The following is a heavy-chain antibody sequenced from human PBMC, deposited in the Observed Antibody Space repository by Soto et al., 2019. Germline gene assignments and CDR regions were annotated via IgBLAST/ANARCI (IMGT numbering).Heavy chain of an antibody. V-gene: IGHV3-48*01. CDR2: ISSSRSNT. Sequence: EVQLVESGGGLVQPGGSLRLSCAASGFTFSAYSMNWVRQAAGKGLAWVSDISSSRSNTYYADCVKGRFTSSRDNAKHSLLLQMKRLRAEDTAVYSCASLLGGESRSHDYWGQGTLVTVSS. J-gene: IGHJ4*02. D-gene: IGHD3-3*01. CDR1: GFTFSAYS. CDR3: ASLLGGESRSHDY.